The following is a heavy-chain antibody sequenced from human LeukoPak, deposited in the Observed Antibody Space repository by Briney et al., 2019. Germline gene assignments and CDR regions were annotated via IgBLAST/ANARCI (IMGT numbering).Heavy chain of an antibody. Sequence: ASVKVSCKASGYTFTSYYMHWVRQAPGQGLEWMGIINPSGGSTNYAQKFQGRVTMTRDTSTNTVYMELSRLRSDDTAVYYCARGINYYDSSEAFDYWGQGTLVTVSS. V-gene: IGHV1-46*01. D-gene: IGHD3-22*01. CDR2: INPSGGST. J-gene: IGHJ4*02. CDR3: ARGINYYDSSEAFDY. CDR1: GYTFTSYY.